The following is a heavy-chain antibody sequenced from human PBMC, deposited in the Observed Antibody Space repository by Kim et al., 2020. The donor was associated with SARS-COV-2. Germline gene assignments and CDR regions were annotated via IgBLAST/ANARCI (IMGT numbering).Heavy chain of an antibody. V-gene: IGHV3-21*01. D-gene: IGHD3-9*01. J-gene: IGHJ6*02. CDR2: INGSGRVI. CDR3: ARPLSYMILTGLGLDV. CDR1: GFNFSDYS. Sequence: GGSLRLSCGASGFNFSDYSMAWVRQAPGKGLEWVSSINGSGRVIFYADSVKGRFTVSRDNVKKSLYLQMNSLRAEDTAVYYCARPLSYMILTGLGLDVWGQGTTVTVSS.